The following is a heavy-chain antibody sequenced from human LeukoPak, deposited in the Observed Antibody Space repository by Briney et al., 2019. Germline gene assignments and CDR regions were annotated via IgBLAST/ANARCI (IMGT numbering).Heavy chain of an antibody. V-gene: IGHV4-4*02. CDR2: IYHSGST. J-gene: IGHJ3*02. CDR3: ARHRYSGVGGAFDI. CDR1: GGSISSGNW. D-gene: IGHD6-25*01. Sequence: SGTLSLTCAVSGGSISSGNWWSWVRQPPGKGLEWIGEIYHSGSTNYNPSLKSRVTISVDKSKNQFSLKLSSVTAADTAVYYCARHRYSGVGGAFDIWGQGTMVTVSS.